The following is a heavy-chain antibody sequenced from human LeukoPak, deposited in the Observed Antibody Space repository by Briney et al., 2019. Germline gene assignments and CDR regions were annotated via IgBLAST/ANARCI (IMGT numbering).Heavy chain of an antibody. CDR3: ARGVYNYGGHNWFDP. D-gene: IGHD5-18*01. J-gene: IGHJ5*02. CDR1: GGSISSSSYY. Sequence: KPSETLSLTCTVSGGSISSSSYYWGWIRQPPGKGLEWIGSIYYSGSTYYNPSLKSRVTISVDTSKNQFSLKLSSVTAADTAVYYCARGVYNYGGHNWFDPWGQGTLVTVSS. V-gene: IGHV4-39*07. CDR2: IYYSGST.